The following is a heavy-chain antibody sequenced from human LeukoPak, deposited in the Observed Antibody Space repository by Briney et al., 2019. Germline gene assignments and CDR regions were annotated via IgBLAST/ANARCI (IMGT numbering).Heavy chain of an antibody. D-gene: IGHD3-22*01. CDR3: AKDHYDSIFHFDY. V-gene: IGHV3-23*01. CDR1: EFTFSNYV. CDR2: IRQSGDIT. Sequence: PGGSLRLSCAASEFTFSNYVMNWVRQAPGKGLEWVSSIRQSGDITYYADSVKGRFTISRDNSKNTLYLQMNSLRAEDTAVYYCAKDHYDSIFHFDYWGQGTLVTVSS. J-gene: IGHJ4*02.